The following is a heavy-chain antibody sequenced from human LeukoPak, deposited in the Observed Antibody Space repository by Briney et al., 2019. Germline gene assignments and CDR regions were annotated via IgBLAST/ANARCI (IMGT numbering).Heavy chain of an antibody. CDR1: EFTFSIYA. D-gene: IGHD3-10*01. V-gene: IGHV3-23*01. J-gene: IGHJ4*02. CDR3: AKVDATYGSGSYYPWVY. CDR2: ISGSGDST. Sequence: GGSLRLSCAASEFTFSIYAMGWVRQAPGRGPEWVSAISGSGDSTYYADSVKGRFTISRDNSKNTLYLQMNTLRAEDTAVYYCAKVDATYGSGSYYPWVYWGQGTLVTVSS.